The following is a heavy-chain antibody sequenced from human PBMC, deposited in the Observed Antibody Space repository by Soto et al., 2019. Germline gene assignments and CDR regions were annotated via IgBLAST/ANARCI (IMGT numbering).Heavy chain of an antibody. CDR3: ATEIAARHYYYYGMDV. V-gene: IGHV1-69*01. Sequence: QVQLVQSGAEVKKPGSSVKVSCKASGGTFSSYAISWVRQAPGQGLEWMGGIIPIFGTANYAQKFQGRVTITADESTSTAYMELSSLRSEDTAVFYCATEIAARHYYYYGMDVWGQGTTVTVSS. CDR1: GGTFSSYA. CDR2: IIPIFGTA. D-gene: IGHD6-6*01. J-gene: IGHJ6*02.